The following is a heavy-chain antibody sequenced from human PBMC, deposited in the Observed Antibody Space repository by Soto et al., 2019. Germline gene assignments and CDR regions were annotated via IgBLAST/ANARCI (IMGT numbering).Heavy chain of an antibody. Sequence: GGSLRLSCAASGFAVSGNFMTWVRQAPGKGLEWVSIIYSDGGTYYADSVKGRFTISRDNSKNTLYLQMNSLRVEDTAVYLCARDRRIENGYYPYYYGMDVWDQGTTVTVSS. J-gene: IGHJ6*02. CDR1: GFAVSGNF. CDR2: IYSDGGT. D-gene: IGHD1-26*01. V-gene: IGHV3-53*01. CDR3: ARDRRIENGYYPYYYGMDV.